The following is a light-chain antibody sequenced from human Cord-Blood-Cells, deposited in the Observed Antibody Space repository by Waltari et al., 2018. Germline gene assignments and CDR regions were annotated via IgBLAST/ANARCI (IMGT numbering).Light chain of an antibody. CDR1: SSDVGGVHY. CDR2: EVS. V-gene: IGLV2-8*01. J-gene: IGLJ1*01. Sequence: SALTQPPSASGSPGQSVTISCTGTSSDVGGVHYVCWYQQHPGKAHKLMIYEVSKRPSGVPDRFSGSKSGNTASLTVSGLQAEDEADYYCSSYAGSNNYVFGTGTKVTVL. CDR3: SSYAGSNNYV.